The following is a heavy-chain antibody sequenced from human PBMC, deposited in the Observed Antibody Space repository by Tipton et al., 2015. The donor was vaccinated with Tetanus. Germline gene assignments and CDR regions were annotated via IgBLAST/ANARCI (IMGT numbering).Heavy chain of an antibody. CDR3: AKAKTWINLWFGDS. CDR1: GFTFGSYP. Sequence: SLRLSCAASGFTFGSYPMTWVRQAPGKGLQWVGGVSGTGGSTYYADSVRGRFTVSRDNSESTLYLQMTSLRVEDTAVYYCAKAKTWINLWFGDSRGPGTRVIVSS. V-gene: IGHV3-23*01. CDR2: VSGTGGST. D-gene: IGHD3-10*01. J-gene: IGHJ4*02.